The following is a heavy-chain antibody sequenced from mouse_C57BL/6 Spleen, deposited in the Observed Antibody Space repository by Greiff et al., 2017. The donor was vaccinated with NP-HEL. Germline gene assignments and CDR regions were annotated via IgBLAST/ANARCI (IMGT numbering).Heavy chain of an antibody. CDR1: GFTFSSYA. CDR2: ISDGGSYT. D-gene: IGHD1-1*01. J-gene: IGHJ3*01. V-gene: IGHV5-4*01. Sequence: EVQRVESGGGLVKPGGSLKLSCAASGFTFSSYAMSWVRQTPEKRLEWVATISDGGSYTYYPDNVKGRFTISRDNAKNNLYLQMSHLKSEDTAMYYCARGGDYYGSSLSWFAYWGQGTLVTVSA. CDR3: ARGGDYYGSSLSWFAY.